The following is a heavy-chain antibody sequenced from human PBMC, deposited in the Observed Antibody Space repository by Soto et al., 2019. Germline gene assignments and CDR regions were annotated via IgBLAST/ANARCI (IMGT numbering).Heavy chain of an antibody. J-gene: IGHJ4*02. CDR3: AKDRNYPRDQFHY. CDR1: GFTFSTYA. V-gene: IGHV3-23*01. Sequence: SLRLSCAASGFTFSTYALSWVRQAPGKGLEWVSAISANGQGIYYADSVRGRFTISRDNSKNTIFLHMDSLRAEDTAVYYCAKDRNYPRDQFHYWGQGTLVTVSS. D-gene: IGHD1-7*01. CDR2: ISANGQGI.